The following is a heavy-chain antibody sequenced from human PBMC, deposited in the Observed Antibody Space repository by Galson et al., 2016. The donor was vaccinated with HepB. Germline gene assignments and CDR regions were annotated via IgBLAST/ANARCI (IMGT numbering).Heavy chain of an antibody. J-gene: IGHJ4*02. V-gene: IGHV5-51*01. CDR1: GNSFTSHW. CDR3: ARGQSSSWYKNYFDY. CDR2: IYPGDSDT. D-gene: IGHD6-13*01. Sequence: QSGAEVKKAGESLKISCKASGNSFTSHWIAWVRQMPGEGLEWMGIIYPGDSDTRYSPSFEGQVTISADKSISTAYLQWSSLKASDTAMYYCARGQSSSWYKNYFDYWGQGTLVTVSS.